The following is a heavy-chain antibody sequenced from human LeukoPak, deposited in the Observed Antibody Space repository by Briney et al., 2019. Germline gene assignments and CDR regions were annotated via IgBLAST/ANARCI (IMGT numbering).Heavy chain of an antibody. D-gene: IGHD1-26*01. V-gene: IGHV3-66*01. CDR2: TYVSGNT. Sequence: GGSLSLSCAVSGIAVSSNYISWLRQARGKGLEWLSVTYVSGNTYYADSVKGRFIVSRDNSKNTLYLEMNSLRVEDTGVYYCAREVGSWGQGTLVTVSS. J-gene: IGHJ5*02. CDR1: GIAVSSNY. CDR3: AREVGS.